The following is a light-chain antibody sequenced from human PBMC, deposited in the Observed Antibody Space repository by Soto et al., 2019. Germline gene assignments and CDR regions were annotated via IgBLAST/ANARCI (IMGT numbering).Light chain of an antibody. J-gene: IGKJ4*01. CDR3: LQHNSYPLT. CDR2: AGS. V-gene: IGKV1-17*01. Sequence: DIQMTQSPSTLSASVGDRVTITCRASQSIGDSLAWYQQKPGKAPKRLIYAGSSLHSGVPSRFSGSGSGTEFTFTISSLQPEDFATYYCLQHNSYPLTFGGGTKVDSK. CDR1: QSIGDS.